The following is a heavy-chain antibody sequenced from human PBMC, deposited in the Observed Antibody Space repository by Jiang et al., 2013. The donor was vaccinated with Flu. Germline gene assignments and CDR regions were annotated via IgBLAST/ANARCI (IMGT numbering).Heavy chain of an antibody. CDR2: ISLYNGNT. Sequence: EVKKPGASVRVSCEASGYTFTSHGINWVRQAPGQGLEWMGWISLYNGNTIYAQKFQDRVTMTTDASTSTAYMELRSLRSDDTAVYYCARISGGAPVYYFDYWGQGALVTVSS. V-gene: IGHV1-18*01. CDR3: ARISGGAPVYYFDY. D-gene: IGHD2-8*02. J-gene: IGHJ4*02. CDR1: GYTFTSHG.